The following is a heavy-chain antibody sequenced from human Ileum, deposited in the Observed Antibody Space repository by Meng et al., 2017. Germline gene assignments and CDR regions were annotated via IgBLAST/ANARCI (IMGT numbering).Heavy chain of an antibody. Sequence: LQLRESGPGLVKPSETLSPTCTVSGGAISSSSQYWGWIRQPPGKGLEWIGTIYYSGNTYYKSSLKSRVTISVDTSKNQFSLKLTSVAAADTAVYYCARGTGSYGSKLDYWGQGTLVTVPS. CDR1: GGAISSSSQY. J-gene: IGHJ4*02. CDR2: IYYSGNT. CDR3: ARGTGSYGSKLDY. V-gene: IGHV4-39*07. D-gene: IGHD1-26*01.